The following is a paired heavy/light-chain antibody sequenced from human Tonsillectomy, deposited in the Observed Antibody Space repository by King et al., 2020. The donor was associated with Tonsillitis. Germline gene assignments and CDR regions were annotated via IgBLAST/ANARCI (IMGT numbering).Light chain of an antibody. CDR2: DAS. J-gene: IGKJ4*01. V-gene: IGKV1-33*01. Sequence: DIQMTQSPSSLSASVGDRVTITCQASQDISNYLNWYQQKPGKAPKLLIYDASNLETGVPSRFSGSGSGTDFTFTISSLQPEDIATYYCQQYDNLPPAFGGGTKVEIK. CDR3: QQYDNLPPA. CDR1: QDISNY.
Heavy chain of an antibody. CDR2: ISGSGGST. Sequence: EVQLLESGGGLVQPGGSLRLSCAASGFTFSNYAMNWVRQAPGKGLEWVSAISGSGGSTYYADSVKGRFTISRDNSKNTLYLQMNSLRAEDTAVYYCAKSISPYGDYRLYYFDYWGQGTLVTVSS. J-gene: IGHJ4*02. V-gene: IGHV3-23*01. CDR1: GFTFSNYA. D-gene: IGHD4-17*01. CDR3: AKSISPYGDYRLYYFDY.